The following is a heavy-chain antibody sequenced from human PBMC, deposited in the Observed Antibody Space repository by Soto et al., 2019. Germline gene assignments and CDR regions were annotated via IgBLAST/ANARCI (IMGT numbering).Heavy chain of an antibody. D-gene: IGHD4-17*01. CDR3: AKDFWGSHDYGDYFGY. CDR1: GFTFSSYA. Sequence: PGGSLRLSCAASGFTFSSYAMSWVRQAPGKGLEWVSAISGSGGSTYYADSVKGRFTISRDNSKNTLYLQMNSLRAEDTAVYYCAKDFWGSHDYGDYFGYWGQGTLVTVSS. CDR2: ISGSGGST. J-gene: IGHJ4*02. V-gene: IGHV3-23*01.